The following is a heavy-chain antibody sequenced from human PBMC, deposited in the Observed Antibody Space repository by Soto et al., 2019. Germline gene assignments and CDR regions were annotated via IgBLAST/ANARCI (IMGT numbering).Heavy chain of an antibody. CDR2: IIPIFGTV. Sequence: QVQLVQSGAGVKKPGSSVKVSCKASGGTFSSYAISWVRQAPGQGVEWMGGIIPIFGTVNYAQKFQGRVTITADKFTSTGYMDMGSLRAEDTAVNYCARLGYDCGGDSLGPYYFDYWGQGTQVTVSS. J-gene: IGHJ4*02. CDR3: ARLGYDCGGDSLGPYYFDY. D-gene: IGHD2-21*02. CDR1: GGTFSSYA. V-gene: IGHV1-69*06.